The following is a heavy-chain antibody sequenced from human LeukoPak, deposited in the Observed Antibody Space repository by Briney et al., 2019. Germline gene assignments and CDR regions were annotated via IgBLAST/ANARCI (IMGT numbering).Heavy chain of an antibody. CDR1: GFTSIAYA. Sequence: GGSLRLSCVGSGFTSIAYALTWARQAPGKGLEWVSGISGGGVTTYYADSVKGRFTISRDNSKNTLYLQMNSLRAEDTAVYYCARARDGYNYYFDYWGQGTLVTVSS. CDR2: ISGGGVTT. J-gene: IGHJ4*02. CDR3: ARARDGYNYYFDY. D-gene: IGHD5-24*01. V-gene: IGHV3-23*01.